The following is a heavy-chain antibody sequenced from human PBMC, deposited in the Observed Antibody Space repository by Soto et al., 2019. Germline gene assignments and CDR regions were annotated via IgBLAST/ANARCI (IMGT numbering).Heavy chain of an antibody. J-gene: IGHJ3*02. Sequence: LRFSCAASGLTFSNSYMSWVRQTPEKGLQWVSVIYSAGSTYYANSVKGRFTISSDISTNMVYLQMSSLTDEDTAVYYCARARETQYSRVIFFHIWG. CDR2: IYSAGST. CDR1: GLTFSNSY. D-gene: IGHD5-18*01. CDR3: ARARETQYSRVIFFHI. V-gene: IGHV3-53*01.